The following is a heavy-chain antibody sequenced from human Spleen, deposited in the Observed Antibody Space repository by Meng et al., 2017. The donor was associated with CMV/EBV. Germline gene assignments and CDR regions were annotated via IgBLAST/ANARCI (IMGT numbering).Heavy chain of an antibody. CDR3: AREVTAVMQGWFDP. CDR2: MSPSNGNT. J-gene: IGHJ5*02. V-gene: IGHV1-8*01. D-gene: IGHD2-21*02. CDR1: GYTLTSHS. Sequence: KTSGYTLTSHSINWVQQAPGQGLEWMGWMSPSNGNTDYAQNLQSRVTMTMNNSTGTAYIELSNLGTEGTAMYYCAREVTAVMQGWFDPWGQGTLVTVSS.